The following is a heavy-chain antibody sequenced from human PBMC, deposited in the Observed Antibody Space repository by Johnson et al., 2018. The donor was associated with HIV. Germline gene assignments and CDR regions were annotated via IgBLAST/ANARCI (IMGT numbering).Heavy chain of an antibody. CDR3: ATGYSGSPLGDTFDI. Sequence: VQLVESGGGLVQPGGSLRLSCAASGFTFSSYAMSWVRQAPGKGLEWVSAISGSGGSTYYADSVKGRFTISRDNVKNSLYLQMNSLRVEDTALYYCATGYSGSPLGDTFDIWGQGTMVTVSS. CDR1: GFTFSSYA. CDR2: ISGSGGST. V-gene: IGHV3-23*04. J-gene: IGHJ3*02. D-gene: IGHD1-26*01.